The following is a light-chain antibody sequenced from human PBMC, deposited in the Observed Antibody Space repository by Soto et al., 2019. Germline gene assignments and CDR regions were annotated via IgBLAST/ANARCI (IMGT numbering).Light chain of an antibody. Sequence: QSVLTQPASVSGSPGQSITISCTGTSSDVGSYNLVSWYQQHPGKAPKLMIYEVSKRPSGVSNRFSGSKSGNTASLTISGLQAEDEADYYCCSYAGSSTSLYVFGPGTKVTVL. J-gene: IGLJ1*01. CDR1: SSDVGSYNL. V-gene: IGLV2-23*02. CDR2: EVS. CDR3: CSYAGSSTSLYV.